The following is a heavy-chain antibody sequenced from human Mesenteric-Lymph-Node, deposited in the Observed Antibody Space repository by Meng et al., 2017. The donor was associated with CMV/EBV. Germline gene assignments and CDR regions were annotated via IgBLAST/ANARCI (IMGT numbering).Heavy chain of an antibody. Sequence: SETLSLTCTVSGGSISSYYWSWIRQPPGKGLEWIGYIYYSGSTNYNPSLKSRVTISVDTSKNQFSLKLSSVTAADTAVYYCARARRKLLWFGEFGYWGQGTLVTVSS. J-gene: IGHJ4*02. CDR2: IYYSGST. CDR3: ARARRKLLWFGEFGY. V-gene: IGHV4-59*12. D-gene: IGHD3-10*01. CDR1: GGSISSYY.